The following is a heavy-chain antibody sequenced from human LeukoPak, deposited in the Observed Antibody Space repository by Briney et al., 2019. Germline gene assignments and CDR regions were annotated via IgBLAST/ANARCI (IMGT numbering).Heavy chain of an antibody. V-gene: IGHV3-30*02. CDR3: VTAPYGDYYYYMDV. CDR2: IRYDGSNK. Sequence: GGSLRLSCAASGFTFSSYGMHWVRQAPGKGLEWVAFIRYDGSNKYYADSVKGRFTISRDNSKNTLYLQMNSLRAEDTAVYYCVTAPYGDYYYYMDVWGKGTTVTISS. J-gene: IGHJ6*03. CDR1: GFTFSSYG. D-gene: IGHD4-17*01.